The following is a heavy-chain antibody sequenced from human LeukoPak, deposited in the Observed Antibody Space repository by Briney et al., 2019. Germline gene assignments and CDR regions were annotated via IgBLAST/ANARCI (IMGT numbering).Heavy chain of an antibody. CDR1: GFTFSSYS. D-gene: IGHD5-18*01. V-gene: IGHV3-53*01. CDR2: IYSGGST. CDR3: ARGSLSLGYSYAFDY. J-gene: IGHJ4*02. Sequence: GGSLRLSCAASGFTFSSYSMNWVRQAPGKGLEWVSVIYSGGSTYYADSVRGRFTISRDNSKNTLYLQMNSLRAEDTAVYYCARGSLSLGYSYAFDYWGQGTLVTVSS.